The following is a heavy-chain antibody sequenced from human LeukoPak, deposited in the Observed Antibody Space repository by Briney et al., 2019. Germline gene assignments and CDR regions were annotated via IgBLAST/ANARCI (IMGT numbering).Heavy chain of an antibody. CDR3: ARGSGVTTIVDSFDY. D-gene: IGHD3-22*01. CDR2: VSTSSIYI. CDR1: GFTFSSYS. J-gene: IGHJ4*02. V-gene: IGHV3-21*01. Sequence: GGSLRLSCAASGFTFSSYSMNWVRQAPGKGLEWVSSVSTSSIYIYYADSVKGRFTISRDNAKNSLFLQMNSLGAEDTAVYFCARGSGVTTIVDSFDYWGQGTLVTVSP.